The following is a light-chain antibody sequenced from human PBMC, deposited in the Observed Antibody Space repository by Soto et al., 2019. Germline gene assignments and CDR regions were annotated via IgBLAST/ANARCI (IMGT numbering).Light chain of an antibody. J-gene: IGKJ5*01. V-gene: IGKV3-11*01. Sequence: DIVLTQSPATLSLSPWGSPSLSCRASQSVSSYLAWYQQKPGQAPRLLIYDASNRATGIPARFSGSGSGTDFTLIINRLQPEDFALYFCQHYGRGSPIAFGLGTRLEIK. CDR3: QHYGRGSPIA. CDR1: QSVSSY. CDR2: DAS.